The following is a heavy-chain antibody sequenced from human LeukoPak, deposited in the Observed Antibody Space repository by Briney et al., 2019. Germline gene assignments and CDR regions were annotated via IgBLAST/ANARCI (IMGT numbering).Heavy chain of an antibody. CDR2: IYTGGGT. J-gene: IGHJ4*02. V-gene: IGHV3-53*01. CDR1: GFTVSSKH. Sequence: GGSLRLSCAASGFTVSSKHMSWVRQAPGKGLEWVSVIYTGGGTDYADSVKGRFTISRDNSNNTVYLQMNSLRAEDTAVYYCAKDRGSSGWSFDYWGQGTLVTVSS. CDR3: AKDRGSSGWSFDY. D-gene: IGHD6-19*01.